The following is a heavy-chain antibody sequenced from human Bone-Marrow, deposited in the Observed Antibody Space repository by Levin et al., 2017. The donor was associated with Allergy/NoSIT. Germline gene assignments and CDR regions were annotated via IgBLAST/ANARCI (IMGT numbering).Heavy chain of an antibody. CDR1: GFTFSNSW. CDR2: IKSKTDGGTT. CDR3: TTDITMIVMVITTPPFDY. V-gene: IGHV3-15*01. Sequence: GGSLRLSCAASGFTFSNSWMSWVRQAPGKGLEWVGRIKSKTDGGTTDYAAPVKGRFTISRDDSKSTLYLQMNSRKTEDTAVYYCTTDITMIVMVITTPPFDYWGQGTLVTVSS. D-gene: IGHD3-22*01. J-gene: IGHJ4*02.